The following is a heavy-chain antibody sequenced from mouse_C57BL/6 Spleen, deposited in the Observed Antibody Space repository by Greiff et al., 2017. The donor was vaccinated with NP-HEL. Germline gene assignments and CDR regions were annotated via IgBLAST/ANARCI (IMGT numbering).Heavy chain of an antibody. CDR3: ARDYGSSLNWYFDV. CDR2: INPNYGTT. D-gene: IGHD1-1*01. CDR1: GYSFTDYN. Sequence: VHVKQSGPELVKPGASVKISCKASGYSFTDYNMNWVKQSNGKSLEWIGVINPNYGTTSYNQKFKGKATLTVDQSSSTAYMQLNSLTSEDSAVYYCARDYGSSLNWYFDVWGTGTTVTVSS. J-gene: IGHJ1*03. V-gene: IGHV1-39*01.